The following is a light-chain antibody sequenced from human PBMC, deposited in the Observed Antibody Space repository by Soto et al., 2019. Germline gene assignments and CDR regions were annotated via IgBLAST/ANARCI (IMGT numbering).Light chain of an antibody. J-gene: IGKJ4*01. Sequence: TALTQSALSLPFTPGEPACISCRSRQSLLHSNGYNYLAWYLQRPGQSPQLLTYLGSNRASGVPDRVSGSGSGTDFILKISRVEAADVGGYYCVQSRQTPLTFGGGTEVEIK. V-gene: IGKV2-28*01. CDR3: VQSRQTPLT. CDR1: QSLLHSNGYNY. CDR2: LGS.